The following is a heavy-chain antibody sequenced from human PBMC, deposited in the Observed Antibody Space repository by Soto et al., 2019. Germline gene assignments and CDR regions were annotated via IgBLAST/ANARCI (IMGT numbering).Heavy chain of an antibody. D-gene: IGHD2-2*01. V-gene: IGHV3-53*01. CDR3: AREYCISTSCIYGMDV. Sequence: PGGSLRLSCAASGFTVSSNYMSWVRQAPGKGLEWLSVIYTDDSTYYADSVKGRFTISRDNSKNTLYLQMNSLRAEDTAVYYCAREYCISTSCIYGMDVWGQGTTVTVSS. J-gene: IGHJ6*02. CDR2: IYTDDST. CDR1: GFTVSSNY.